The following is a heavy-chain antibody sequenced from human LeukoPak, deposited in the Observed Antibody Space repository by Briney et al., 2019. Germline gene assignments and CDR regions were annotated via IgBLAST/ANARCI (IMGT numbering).Heavy chain of an antibody. J-gene: IGHJ5*02. Sequence: EASVKVSCKASGYTFSNYAVLWVRQAPGQRLEWMGWINPNSGGTNYAQKFQGRVTTTRDTSISTAYMELSRLRSDDTAVYYCARGPRPSRRYWFDPWGQGTLVTVSS. CDR3: ARGPRPSRRYWFDP. D-gene: IGHD1-1*01. CDR1: GYTFSNYA. CDR2: INPNSGGT. V-gene: IGHV1-2*02.